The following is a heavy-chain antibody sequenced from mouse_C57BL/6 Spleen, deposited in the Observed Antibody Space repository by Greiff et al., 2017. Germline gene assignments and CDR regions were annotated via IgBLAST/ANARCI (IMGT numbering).Heavy chain of an antibody. Sequence: EVMLVESGGGLVKPGGSLKLSCAASGFTFSDYGMHWVRQAPEKGLEWVAYISSGSSTIYYADTVKGRFPISRDNAKNTLFLQMTSLRSEDTAMYYCARGTGTGNYFDYWGQGTTLTVSS. V-gene: IGHV5-17*01. D-gene: IGHD4-1*01. J-gene: IGHJ2*01. CDR1: GFTFSDYG. CDR2: ISSGSSTI. CDR3: ARGTGTGNYFDY.